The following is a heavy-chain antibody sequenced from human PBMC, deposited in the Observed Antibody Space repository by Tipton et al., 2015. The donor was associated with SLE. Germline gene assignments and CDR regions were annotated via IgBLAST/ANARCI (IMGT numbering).Heavy chain of an antibody. D-gene: IGHD2-21*02. CDR1: GSSISSSSYY. CDR3: AGGVTGTVAEH. V-gene: IGHV4-39*02. J-gene: IGHJ1*01. CDR2: IYYSGST. Sequence: TLSLTCTVSGSSISSSSYYWGWIRQPPGKGLEWIGSIYYSGSTYYNPSLKSRVTIYVDTSKNHFSLKLSSATAADTAVYYCAGGVTGTVAEHWGQGTLVTVSS.